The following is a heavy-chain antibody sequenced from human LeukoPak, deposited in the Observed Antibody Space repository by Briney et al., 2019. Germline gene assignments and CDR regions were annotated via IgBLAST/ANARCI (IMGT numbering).Heavy chain of an antibody. V-gene: IGHV4-59*01. CDR3: ARDWRIAAAGDYYYYGMDV. CDR2: IYYSGST. J-gene: IGHJ6*04. D-gene: IGHD6-13*01. Sequence: SETLSLTCTGSGDSISSYYWSWIRQPPGKGLEWIGYIYYSGSTNYNPSLKSRVTISVDTSKNQFSLKLSSVTAADTAVYYCARDWRIAAAGDYYYYGMDVWGKGTTVTVSS. CDR1: GDSISSYY.